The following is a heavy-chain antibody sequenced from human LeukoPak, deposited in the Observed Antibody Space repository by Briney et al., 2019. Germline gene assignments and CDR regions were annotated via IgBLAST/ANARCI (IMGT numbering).Heavy chain of an antibody. J-gene: IGHJ4*02. Sequence: QPGRSLRLSCAASGFTFSSYAMHWVRQAPGKGLEWVAVISYDGSNKYYADSVKGRFTISRDNAKNSLYLQMNSLRAEDTAVYYCARSGTVAGNTYFDYWGQGTLVTVSS. CDR2: ISYDGSNK. V-gene: IGHV3-30-3*01. D-gene: IGHD6-19*01. CDR3: ARSGTVAGNTYFDY. CDR1: GFTFSSYA.